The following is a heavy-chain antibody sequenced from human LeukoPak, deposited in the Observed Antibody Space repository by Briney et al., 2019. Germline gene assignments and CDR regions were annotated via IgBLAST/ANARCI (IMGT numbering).Heavy chain of an antibody. J-gene: IGHJ4*02. Sequence: GRSLRLSCAASGFTFSSYGMHWVRQAPGKGLEWVAVISYDGSNKYYADSVKDRFTISRDNSKNTLYLQMNSLRAEDTAVYYCAKDLRGLRDGYNLDYWGQGTLVTVSS. CDR2: ISYDGSNK. V-gene: IGHV3-30*18. CDR3: AKDLRGLRDGYNLDY. CDR1: GFTFSSYG. D-gene: IGHD5-24*01.